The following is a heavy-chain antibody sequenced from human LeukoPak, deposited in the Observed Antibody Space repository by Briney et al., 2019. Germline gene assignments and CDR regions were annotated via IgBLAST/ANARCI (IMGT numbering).Heavy chain of an antibody. Sequence: ASVKVSCKASGYTFTSYGISWVRQAPGQGLEWMGWISAYNGNTNYAQKLQGRVTMTTDTSTSTAYMELRSLRSDDTAVYYCARGGALNYPPSYCTNGVCYPDYWGQGTLVTVSS. CDR2: ISAYNGNT. V-gene: IGHV1-18*01. CDR3: ARGGALNYPPSYCTNGVCYPDY. CDR1: GYTFTSYG. J-gene: IGHJ4*02. D-gene: IGHD2-8*01.